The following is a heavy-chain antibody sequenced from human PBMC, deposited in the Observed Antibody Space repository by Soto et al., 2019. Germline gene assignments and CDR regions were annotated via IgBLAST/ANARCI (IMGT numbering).Heavy chain of an antibody. Sequence: PGESLKISCKGSGYIFSSYWIGWVRQVPGKGLEWIGNIYPGDSDTRYSPSFQGHVTISIDKSINPAYLQWTSLGASDTAMYYCARPYGGNSPFFDYWGQGSLVTVS. CDR2: IYPGDSDT. V-gene: IGHV5-51*01. D-gene: IGHD4-17*01. J-gene: IGHJ4*01. CDR1: GYIFSSYW. CDR3: ARPYGGNSPFFDY.